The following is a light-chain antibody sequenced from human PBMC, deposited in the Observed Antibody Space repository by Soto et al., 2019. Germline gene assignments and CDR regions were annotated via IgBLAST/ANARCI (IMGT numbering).Light chain of an antibody. V-gene: IGLV2-14*01. Sequence: QSVLTQSASVSGSPGQSITISCTGTSSDVGGYNYVSWYQQHPGKAPKLTIYEVSNRPSGVSNRFSGSKSGNTASLTISGLQAEDEADYYCSSYRVSPTHVLFGGGTKLTVL. CDR2: EVS. CDR1: SSDVGGYNY. J-gene: IGLJ2*01. CDR3: SSYRVSPTHVL.